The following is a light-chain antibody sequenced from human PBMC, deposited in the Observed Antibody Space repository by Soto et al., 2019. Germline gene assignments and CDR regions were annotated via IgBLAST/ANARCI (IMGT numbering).Light chain of an antibody. Sequence: EIVLTQSPGTLSLSPGERATLSCRASQSVSSSYLAWYQQKPGQAPRLLIYGASSRATGIPDRFSGSGSGTYFTLTISRLEREDFAVYYCQQYGSSPFGQGTKLEIK. V-gene: IGKV3-20*01. J-gene: IGKJ2*01. CDR3: QQYGSSP. CDR1: QSVSSSY. CDR2: GAS.